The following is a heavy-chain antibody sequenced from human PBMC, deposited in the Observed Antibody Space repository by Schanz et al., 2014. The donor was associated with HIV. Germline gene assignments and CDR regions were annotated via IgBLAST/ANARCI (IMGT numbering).Heavy chain of an antibody. CDR3: ARTTIAATGTEYYYGMDV. J-gene: IGHJ6*02. V-gene: IGHV3-7*01. Sequence: EVQLVESGGGLVKPGGSLRLSCAASGFTFSIFSMKWVRQAPGKGLEWVANIKQDGSEKYYVDSVKGRFTISRDNSKNTLFLQMNSLRAEDTAVYYCARTTIAATGTEYYYGMDVWGQGTTVTVS. CDR1: GFTFSIFS. D-gene: IGHD6-13*01. CDR2: IKQDGSEK.